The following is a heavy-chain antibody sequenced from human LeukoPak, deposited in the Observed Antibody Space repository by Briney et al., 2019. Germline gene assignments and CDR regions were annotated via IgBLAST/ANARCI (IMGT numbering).Heavy chain of an antibody. J-gene: IGHJ4*02. CDR3: ARAGSGWYFDY. V-gene: IGHV3-11*03. CDR2: ISSSSSYT. D-gene: IGHD6-19*01. CDR1: GFTFSDYY. Sequence: GGSLRLSCAASGFTFSDYYMSWMRQAPGKGLEWVSYISSSSSYTNYADSVKGRFTISRDNAKNSLYLQMNSLRAEDTAVYYCARAGSGWYFDYWGQGTLVTVSS.